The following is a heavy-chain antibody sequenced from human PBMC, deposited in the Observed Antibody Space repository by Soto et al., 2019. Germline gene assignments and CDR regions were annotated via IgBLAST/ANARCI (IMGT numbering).Heavy chain of an antibody. D-gene: IGHD2-21*02. CDR1: GFTFSSYA. J-gene: IGHJ5*02. Sequence: QVQLVESGGGVVQPGRSLRLSCAASGFTFSSYAMHWVRQAPGKGLEWVAVISYDGSNKYYADSVKGRFTISRDNSKNTLYLQMNSLRAEDTAVYYCARGDHRFSSPGWFDPWGQGTLVTVSS. V-gene: IGHV3-30-3*01. CDR3: ARGDHRFSSPGWFDP. CDR2: ISYDGSNK.